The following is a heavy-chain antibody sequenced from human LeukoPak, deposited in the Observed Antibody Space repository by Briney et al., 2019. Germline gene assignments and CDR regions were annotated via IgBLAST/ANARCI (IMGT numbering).Heavy chain of an antibody. J-gene: IGHJ3*02. CDR1: GYTFTSYG. CDR3: ARDRRNYDSSGQDAFDI. CDR2: ISAYNGNT. Sequence: VKVSCKASGYTFTSYGISWVRRAPGQGLEWMGWISAYNGNTNYAQKLQGRVTMTTDTSTSTAYMELRSLRSDDTAVYYCARDRRNYDSSGQDAFDIWGQGTMVTVSS. V-gene: IGHV1-18*01. D-gene: IGHD3-22*01.